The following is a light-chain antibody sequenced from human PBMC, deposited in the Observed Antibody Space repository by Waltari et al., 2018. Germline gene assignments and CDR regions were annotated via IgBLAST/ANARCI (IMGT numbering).Light chain of an antibody. CDR3: LQDYSYPWT. CDR1: QGIRND. CDR2: DAS. J-gene: IGKJ1*01. Sequence: AIQMTQSPSSLSASVGDRVTITCRASQGIRNDLGWYQQRPGKAPMLLIYDASSLQTGVPSRFSGSGSGTGVTRTISSLQPEDFGTYYCLQDYSYPWTFGQGTKVEVK. V-gene: IGKV1-6*01.